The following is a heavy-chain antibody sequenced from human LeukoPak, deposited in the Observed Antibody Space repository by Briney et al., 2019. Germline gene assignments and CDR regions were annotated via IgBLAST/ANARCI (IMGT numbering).Heavy chain of an antibody. CDR3: ARQYSDILTGYHRGELYWYFDL. V-gene: IGHV4-4*07. Sequence: SETLSLTCTVSGVSISSYYWSWIRQPAGKGLEWIGRIHISGSTNYNPSLKSRVTISLDTSKNQFSLKLSSVTAADTAVYYCARQYSDILTGYHRGELYWYFDLWGRGTLVTVSS. CDR1: GVSISSYY. J-gene: IGHJ2*01. D-gene: IGHD3-9*01. CDR2: IHISGST.